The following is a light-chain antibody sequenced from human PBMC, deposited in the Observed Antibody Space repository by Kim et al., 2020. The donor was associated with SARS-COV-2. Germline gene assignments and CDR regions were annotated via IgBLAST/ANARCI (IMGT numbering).Light chain of an antibody. CDR2: DAS. CDR1: QSISSW. Sequence: GDRVTITCRASQSISSWLAWYQQKPGKAPKLLIYDASSLESGVPSRFSGSGSGTEFTLTISSLQPDDFATYYFQQYNSYSWTFGQGTKVDSK. J-gene: IGKJ1*01. V-gene: IGKV1-5*01. CDR3: QQYNSYSWT.